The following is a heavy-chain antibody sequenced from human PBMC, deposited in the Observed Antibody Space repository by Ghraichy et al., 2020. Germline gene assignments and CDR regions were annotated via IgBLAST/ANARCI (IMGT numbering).Heavy chain of an antibody. V-gene: IGHV4-30-4*01. CDR3: ARMGYFDGNAAYTCIDS. CDR1: NGSIAHDYYY. D-gene: IGHD3-22*01. CDR2: IYHRGTT. Sequence: SETLSLTCTVSNGSIAHDYYYWTWLRQPPGKGLEWIGHIYHRGTTYYMSSLNSRLSISIDTSRNHFSLKLRSVTAADTAVYFCARMGYFDGNAAYTCIDSWGQGALVTVSS. J-gene: IGHJ4*02.